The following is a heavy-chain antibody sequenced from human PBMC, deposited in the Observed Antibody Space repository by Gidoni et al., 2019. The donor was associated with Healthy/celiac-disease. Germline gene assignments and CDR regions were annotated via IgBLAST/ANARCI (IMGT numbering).Heavy chain of an antibody. CDR3: ARDSGDYYYYGMDV. CDR2: ISSSSSYI. CDR1: GFTFSSYS. D-gene: IGHD3-10*01. Sequence: EVQLVESGGGLVKPGGSLRLSCAASGFTFSSYSMNWVRQAPGKGLEWVSSISSSSSYIYYADSVKGRFTISRDNAKNSLYLQMNSLRAEDTAVYYCARDSGDYYYYGMDVRGQGTTVTVSS. V-gene: IGHV3-21*01. J-gene: IGHJ6*02.